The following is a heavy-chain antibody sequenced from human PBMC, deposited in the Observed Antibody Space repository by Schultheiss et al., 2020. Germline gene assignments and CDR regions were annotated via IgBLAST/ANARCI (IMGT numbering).Heavy chain of an antibody. CDR2: INWNGGST. J-gene: IGHJ4*02. Sequence: WGSLRLSCAASGFTFDDYGMSWVRQAPGKGLEWVSGINWNGGSTGYADSVKGRFTISRDNAKNSLYLQMNSLRAEDTALYYCAREMEYNWNENLYYFDYWGQGTLVTVSS. CDR3: AREMEYNWNENLYYFDY. CDR1: GFTFDDYG. V-gene: IGHV3-20*04. D-gene: IGHD1-20*01.